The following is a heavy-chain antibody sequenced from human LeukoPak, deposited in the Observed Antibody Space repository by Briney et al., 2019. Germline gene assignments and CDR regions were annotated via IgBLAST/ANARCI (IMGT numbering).Heavy chain of an antibody. CDR1: GGSISSYY. CDR2: IYYSGST. V-gene: IGHV4-59*12. J-gene: IGHJ4*02. CDR3: ARGISGGVFLKIVGAPSSAYYFDY. D-gene: IGHD1-26*01. Sequence: KPSETLSLTCTVSGGSISSYYWSWIRQPPGKGLEWIGYIYYSGSTNYNPSLKSRVTISVDTSKNQFSLKLSSVTAADTAVYYCARGISGGVFLKIVGAPSSAYYFDYWGQGTLVTVSS.